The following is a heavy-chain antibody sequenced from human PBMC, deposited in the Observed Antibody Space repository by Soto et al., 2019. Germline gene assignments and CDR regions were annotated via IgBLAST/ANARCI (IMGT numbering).Heavy chain of an antibody. D-gene: IGHD3-9*01. V-gene: IGHV4-39*01. CDR1: GGSISSSSYY. Sequence: PSETLSLTCTVSGGSISSSSYYWGWIRQPPGKGLEWIGSIYYSGSTYYNPSLKSRVTISVDTSKNQFSLKLSSVTAADTAVYYCARQGTYYYILTCYRNYYYLMYFWGQGTTVTGSS. CDR3: ARQGTYYYILTCYRNYYYLMYF. CDR2: IYYSGST. J-gene: IGHJ6*02.